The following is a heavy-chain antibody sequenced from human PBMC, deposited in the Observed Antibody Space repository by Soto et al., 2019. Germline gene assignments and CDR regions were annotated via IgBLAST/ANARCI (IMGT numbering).Heavy chain of an antibody. Sequence: QITLKESGPPLVKPTQTLTLTCTFSGFSLSTSGVGVGWIRQPPGKALEWLALIYWDDDKRYSPTLKSRLTITKDTSKNQVVLTMTNMDPVDTATYYCAHRLGGYGSGSYHLSWFDPWGQGTLFTVSS. CDR1: GFSLSTSGVG. D-gene: IGHD3-10*01. J-gene: IGHJ5*02. CDR3: AHRLGGYGSGSYHLSWFDP. CDR2: IYWDDDK. V-gene: IGHV2-5*02.